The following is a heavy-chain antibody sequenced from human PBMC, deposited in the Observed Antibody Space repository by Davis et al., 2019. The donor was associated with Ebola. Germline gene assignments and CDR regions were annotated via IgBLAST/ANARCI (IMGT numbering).Heavy chain of an antibody. D-gene: IGHD3-10*01. V-gene: IGHV4-39*01. CDR1: GCPISSSSYY. CDR3: ARGVGLLWPFDY. CDR2: IYYSGST. Sequence: MPSDTLSPTFTAPGCPISSSSYYWGWIRQPPGKGLEWIGSIYYSGSTYYNPSLKSRVTISVDTSKNQFSLKLSSVTAADTAVYYCARGVGLLWPFDYWGQGTLVTVSS. J-gene: IGHJ4*02.